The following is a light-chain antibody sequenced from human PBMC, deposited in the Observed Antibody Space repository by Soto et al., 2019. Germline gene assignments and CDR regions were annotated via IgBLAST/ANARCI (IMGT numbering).Light chain of an antibody. Sequence: QSVLTQPASVSGSPGQSITISCTGTNSDIGGYNYVSWHQQHPGKVPKLMIYDVSKRPSGVSNRFSGSKSGDTASLTISGLQAADEADYYCSPYTSSSTHVFGSGTKVTVL. CDR3: SPYTSSSTHV. CDR2: DVS. V-gene: IGLV2-14*01. CDR1: NSDIGGYNY. J-gene: IGLJ1*01.